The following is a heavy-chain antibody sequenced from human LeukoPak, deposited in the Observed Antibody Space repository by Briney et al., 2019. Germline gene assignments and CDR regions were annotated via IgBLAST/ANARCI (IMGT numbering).Heavy chain of an antibody. CDR3: ARKVSSGWPFDY. D-gene: IGHD6-19*01. Sequence: GSLRLSCAASGISVSSKYMSWVRQAPGKGLEWIGCIYYSGSTNYNPSLKSRLIISVDTSKNQFSLKLSSVTAADTAVYYCARKVSSGWPFDYWGQGTLVTVSS. CDR2: IYYSGST. J-gene: IGHJ4*02. CDR1: GISVSSKY. V-gene: IGHV4-59*08.